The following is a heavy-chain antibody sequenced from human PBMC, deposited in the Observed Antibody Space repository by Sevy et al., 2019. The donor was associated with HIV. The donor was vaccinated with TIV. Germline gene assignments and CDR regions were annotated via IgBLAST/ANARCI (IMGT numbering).Heavy chain of an antibody. V-gene: IGHV4-39*01. CDR1: GGSISSSSYY. CDR2: IYYSEST. CDR3: ARPGLVRDYDFWSGYYRRWFDP. D-gene: IGHD3-3*01. Sequence: SETLSLTCTVSGGSISSSSYYWGWIRQPPGKGLEWIGSIYYSESTDYNPSLRSRVTISVDTSKNQFSLKLSSVTAADTAVYYCARPGLVRDYDFWSGYYRRWFDPWGQRTLVTVSS. J-gene: IGHJ5*02.